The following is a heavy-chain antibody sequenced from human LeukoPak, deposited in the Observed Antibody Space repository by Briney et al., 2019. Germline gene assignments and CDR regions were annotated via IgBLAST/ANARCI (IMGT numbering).Heavy chain of an antibody. Sequence: GGSLRLSCVASGFTFSNYVMAWVRQAPGKGLEYVSSIIGNGDSTYYADSVKGRFTISRDNSKNTLYLQMNSLRAEDTAVYYCAKVGYCSSTSCPNDYWGQGTLVTVSS. J-gene: IGHJ4*02. CDR3: AKVGYCSSTSCPNDY. D-gene: IGHD2-2*01. CDR2: IIGNGDST. CDR1: GFTFSNYV. V-gene: IGHV3-23*01.